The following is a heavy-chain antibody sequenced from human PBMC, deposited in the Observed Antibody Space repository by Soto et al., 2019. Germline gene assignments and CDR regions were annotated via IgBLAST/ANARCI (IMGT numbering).Heavy chain of an antibody. D-gene: IGHD1-7*01. CDR3: ASGNCSYYYYYMDV. V-gene: IGHV4-61*01. CDR1: GGSVSSGSYY. CDR2: IYYSGNT. Sequence: QVQLQESGPGLVKPSETLSLTCTVSGGSVSSGSYYWSWIRQPPGKGLEWIGYIYYSGNTNYNPSLKSRVTISVDTSKNQFSLKLSPVTAADTAVYYCASGNCSYYYYYMDVWGQGTTVTVSS. J-gene: IGHJ6*02.